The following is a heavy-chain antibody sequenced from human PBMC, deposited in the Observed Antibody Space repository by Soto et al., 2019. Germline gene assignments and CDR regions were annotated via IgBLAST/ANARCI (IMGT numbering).Heavy chain of an antibody. Sequence: GESLKISCKGSGYSFTSYWIGWVRQMPGKGLEWMGIIYPGDSDTRYSPSFQGQVTISADKSISTAYLQWSSLKASDTAMYYCARHAGGAAAVNYYYYYGMDVWGQGTTVTVSS. J-gene: IGHJ6*02. CDR3: ARHAGGAAAVNYYYYYGMDV. CDR1: GYSFTSYW. V-gene: IGHV5-51*01. D-gene: IGHD6-13*01. CDR2: IYPGDSDT.